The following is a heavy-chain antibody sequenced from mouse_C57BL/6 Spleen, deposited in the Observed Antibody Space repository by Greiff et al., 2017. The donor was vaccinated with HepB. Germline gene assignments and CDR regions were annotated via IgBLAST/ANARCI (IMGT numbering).Heavy chain of an antibody. CDR3: AKNPLYYGSSLYWYFDV. CDR1: GFSLTSYG. V-gene: IGHV2-5*01. Sequence: VKVVESGPGLVQPSQSLSITCTVSGFSLTSYGVHWVRQSPGKGLEWLGVIWRGGSTDYNAAFMSRLSITKDNSKSQVFFKMNSLQADDTAIYYCAKNPLYYGSSLYWYFDVWGTGTTVTVSS. D-gene: IGHD1-1*01. J-gene: IGHJ1*03. CDR2: IWRGGST.